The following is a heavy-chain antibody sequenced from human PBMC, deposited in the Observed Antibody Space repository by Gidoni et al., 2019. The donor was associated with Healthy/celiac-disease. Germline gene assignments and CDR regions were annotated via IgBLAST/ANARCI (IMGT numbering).Heavy chain of an antibody. CDR2: IYYSGST. Sequence: QLQLQESGPGLAKPSETLSLTCTLAGGSISRSSYYWGWIRQPPGKGLEWIGSIYYSGSTYYNPSLKSRVTMSVDTSKNQFSLKLSSVTAADTAVYYCARGSIAVAGPGAFDIWGQGTMVTVSS. CDR3: ARGSIAVAGPGAFDI. V-gene: IGHV4-39*01. CDR1: GGSISRSSYY. D-gene: IGHD6-19*01. J-gene: IGHJ3*02.